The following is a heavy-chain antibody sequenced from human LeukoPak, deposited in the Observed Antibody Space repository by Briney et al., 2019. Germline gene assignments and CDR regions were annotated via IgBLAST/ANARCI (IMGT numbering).Heavy chain of an antibody. CDR2: IKSTGGSI. Sequence: PGGSLRLSCAASGFPFSDDWMSWVRQAPGKGLEWLSYIKSTGGSIYYADSVKGRFTISRDNAKNTLYLQMNSLRAEDTAVYYCALGDAFDIWGQGTMVTVSS. CDR3: ALGDAFDI. D-gene: IGHD7-27*01. CDR1: GFPFSDDW. J-gene: IGHJ3*02. V-gene: IGHV3-11*04.